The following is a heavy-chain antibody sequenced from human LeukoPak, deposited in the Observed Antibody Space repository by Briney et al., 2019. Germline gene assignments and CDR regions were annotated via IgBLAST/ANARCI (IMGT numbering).Heavy chain of an antibody. CDR1: GGSISGYY. V-gene: IGHV4-59*08. CDR3: ASNGVEGYYFDY. CDR2: IYYSGST. D-gene: IGHD3-10*01. J-gene: IGHJ4*02. Sequence: SETLSLTCTVSGGSISGYYWSWIRQPPGKGLEWIGFIYYSGSTKYNPSLKSRVTISVDTSKNQFSLKLTSVTAADTAVYYCASNGVEGYYFDYWGQGTLVTVSS.